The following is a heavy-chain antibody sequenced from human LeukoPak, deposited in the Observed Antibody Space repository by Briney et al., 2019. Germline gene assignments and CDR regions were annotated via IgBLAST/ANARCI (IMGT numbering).Heavy chain of an antibody. CDR3: AKDPPTAYDFWSGYYRDAFDI. CDR1: GFTFSSYG. J-gene: IGHJ3*02. CDR2: IRYDGSNK. D-gene: IGHD3-3*01. V-gene: IGHV3-30*02. Sequence: GGSLRLSCAASGFTFSSYGMHWVRQAPGKGLEWVAFIRYDGSNKYYADSVKGRLTISRDNSKNTLYLQMNSLRAEDTAVYYCAKDPPTAYDFWSGYYRDAFDIWGQGTMVTVSS.